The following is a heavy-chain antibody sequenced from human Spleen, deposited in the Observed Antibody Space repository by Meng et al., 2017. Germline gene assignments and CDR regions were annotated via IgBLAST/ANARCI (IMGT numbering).Heavy chain of an antibody. D-gene: IGHD3-22*01. Sequence: QVLLVRVGCEVKKPGASVKVSCKASGYTFIVYYVHWVRQAPGQGLEWMGRINPNSGGTNYAQKFQGRVTMTRDTSISTAYMEMSRLRSDDTAVYYCARDSSGYYGTFDYWGQGTLVTVSS. J-gene: IGHJ4*02. CDR3: ARDSSGYYGTFDY. CDR1: GYTFIVYY. V-gene: IGHV1-2*06. CDR2: INPNSGGT.